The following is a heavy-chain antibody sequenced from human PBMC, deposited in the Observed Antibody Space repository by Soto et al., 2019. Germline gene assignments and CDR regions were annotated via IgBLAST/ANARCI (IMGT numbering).Heavy chain of an antibody. D-gene: IGHD2-8*01. CDR1: GFTFSSFA. J-gene: IGHJ6*02. V-gene: IGHV3-23*01. CDR2: ISGSADST. CDR3: AKTRGAMIYAISVYGMDV. Sequence: EVQLLESGGGLVQPGGSLRLSCAASGFTFSSFALNWVRQAPGKGLEWVSIISGSADSTFYADSVKGRFTISRDNSKNRLYLQINSLRVEDTAVYYCAKTRGAMIYAISVYGMDVWGQGTTVTVSS.